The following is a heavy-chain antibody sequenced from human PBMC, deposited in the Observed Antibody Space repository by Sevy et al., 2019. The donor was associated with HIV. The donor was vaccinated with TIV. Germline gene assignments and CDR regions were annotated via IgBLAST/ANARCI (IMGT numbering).Heavy chain of an antibody. V-gene: IGHV3-53*01. J-gene: IGHJ3*02. CDR2: IYSGGST. CDR3: ARMPSIAVAGHAFDI. Sequence: GGSLLSCAASGFTVSSNYMSWVRQAPGKGLEWVSVIYSGGSTYYADSVKGRFTISRDNSKNTLYLQMNSLRADDTAVYYCARMPSIAVAGHAFDIWGQGTMVTVSS. CDR1: GFTVSSNY. D-gene: IGHD6-19*01.